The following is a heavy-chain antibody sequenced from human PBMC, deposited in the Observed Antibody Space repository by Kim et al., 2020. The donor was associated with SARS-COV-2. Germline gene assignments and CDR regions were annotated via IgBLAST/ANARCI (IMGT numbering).Heavy chain of an antibody. Sequence: LSLTCAVSGGSISSSNWWRWVRQPPGKGLEWIGEIYHSGSTNYNPSLKSRVTISVDKSKNQFSLKLSSVTAADTAVYYCARVLAGLGYYDSSGYYYWYFDLWGRGTLVTVSS. CDR3: ARVLAGLGYYDSSGYYYWYFDL. CDR2: IYHSGST. V-gene: IGHV4-4*02. J-gene: IGHJ2*01. CDR1: GGSISSSNW. D-gene: IGHD3-22*01.